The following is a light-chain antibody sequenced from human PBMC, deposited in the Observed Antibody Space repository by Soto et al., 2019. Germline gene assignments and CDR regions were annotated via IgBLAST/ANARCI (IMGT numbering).Light chain of an antibody. CDR2: DVS. J-gene: IGLJ1*01. CDR3: SSYAGSNIYV. Sequence: QSVLTQPPSASGSPGQSVTISCTGTSSDVGGYSYVSWYQHHPGKAPKLMIYDVSERPSGVPDRFSGSKSGNTASLTVSGLQAEDEADYYCSSYAGSNIYVFGTGTKLTVL. CDR1: SSDVGGYSY. V-gene: IGLV2-8*01.